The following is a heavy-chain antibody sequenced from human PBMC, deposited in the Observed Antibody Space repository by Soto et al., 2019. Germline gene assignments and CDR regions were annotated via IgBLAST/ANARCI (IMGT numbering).Heavy chain of an antibody. D-gene: IGHD1-1*01. CDR1: GGSVSRGDYY. CDR3: ARVPRELEPTVWVDP. V-gene: IGHV4-30-4*01. Sequence: PSAILSLTCPVAGGSVSRGDYYWSWIRTTPGKGLEWIGYIYYSGNTYYNPSLKSRVTISVDMSKNQFSMKLNSVTAADTAVYHCARVPRELEPTVWVDPWGQGTLVTVSS. CDR2: IYYSGNT. J-gene: IGHJ5*02.